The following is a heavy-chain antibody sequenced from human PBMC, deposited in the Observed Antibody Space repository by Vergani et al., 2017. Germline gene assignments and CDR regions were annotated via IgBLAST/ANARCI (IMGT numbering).Heavy chain of an antibody. D-gene: IGHD2-2*01. J-gene: IGHJ2*01. CDR1: GYTFTGYY. V-gene: IGHV1-2*02. CDR2: INPNSGDT. CDR3: ARGDIVVIVAAIGWYFDL. Sequence: QVQLVQSGAEVKKPGASLKVSCKASGYTFTGYYMHWVRQAPGQGLEWMGWINPNSGDTNFAQKFQGRVTMTRDTYISTAYMELSRLRYDDTAVYFCARGDIVVIVAAIGWYFDLWGRGTLVTVSA.